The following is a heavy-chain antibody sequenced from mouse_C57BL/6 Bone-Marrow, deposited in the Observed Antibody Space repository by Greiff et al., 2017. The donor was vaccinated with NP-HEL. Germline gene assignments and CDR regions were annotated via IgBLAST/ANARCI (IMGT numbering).Heavy chain of an antibody. J-gene: IGHJ1*03. D-gene: IGHD2-2*01. Sequence: EVQRVESGGGLVKPGGSLKLSCAASGFTFSSYAMSWVRQTPEKRLEWVATISDGGSYTYYPDNVKGRFTISRDNAKNNLYLQMSHLKSEDTAMYYCARVVVTDWYFDVWGTGTTVTVSS. V-gene: IGHV5-4*01. CDR3: ARVVVTDWYFDV. CDR2: ISDGGSYT. CDR1: GFTFSSYA.